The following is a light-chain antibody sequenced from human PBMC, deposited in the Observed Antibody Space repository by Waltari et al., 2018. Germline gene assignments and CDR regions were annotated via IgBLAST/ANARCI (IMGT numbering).Light chain of an antibody. Sequence: QSVLTQPPSASGTPGQRVTISCSGSSPNAGIHAVTWSQHLPRAAPKLLMFRNNPRPSGVPDRFSGSKSGTSASLAISRLQSEDEADYYCAAWDDSLNGPVFGGGTKLTVL. V-gene: IGLV1-44*01. CDR2: RNN. CDR1: SPNAGIHA. CDR3: AAWDDSLNGPV. J-gene: IGLJ3*02.